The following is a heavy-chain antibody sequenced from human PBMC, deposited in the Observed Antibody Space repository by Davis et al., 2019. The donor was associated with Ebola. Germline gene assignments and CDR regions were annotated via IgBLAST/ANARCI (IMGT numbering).Heavy chain of an antibody. CDR2: INPSGGGT. D-gene: IGHD3/OR15-3a*01. V-gene: IGHV1-46*01. J-gene: IGHJ4*02. Sequence: ASVKVSCKASGYTFTSYQMNWVRQAPGQGLEWMGIINPSGGGTHYAQKFRGRVTMTRDTSTSTVYMELSSLRSEDTAIYYCARVPRWTGPGHYYFDFWGQGTLVTVSS. CDR1: GYTFTSYQ. CDR3: ARVPRWTGPGHYYFDF.